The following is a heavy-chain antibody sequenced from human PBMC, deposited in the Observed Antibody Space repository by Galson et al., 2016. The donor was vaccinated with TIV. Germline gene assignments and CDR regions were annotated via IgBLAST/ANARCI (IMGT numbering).Heavy chain of an antibody. V-gene: IGHV1-69*04. Sequence: SVKVSCKASGGTFSSYALSWVRQAPGQGLEWMGRIIPILGMANYAQRFQGRVTITADRSATTAYMELNSLRSEDTAVYYCARSPHSAYGTFSDYWGQGTTVTVSS. D-gene: IGHD5-12*01. CDR2: IIPILGMA. CDR3: ARSPHSAYGTFSDY. CDR1: GGTFSSYA. J-gene: IGHJ4*02.